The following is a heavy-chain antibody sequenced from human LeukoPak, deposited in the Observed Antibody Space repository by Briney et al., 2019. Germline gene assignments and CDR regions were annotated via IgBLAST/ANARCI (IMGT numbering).Heavy chain of an antibody. Sequence: ASVKVSCKASGYTFTGYYMHWVRQAPGQGLEWMGWINPNSGGTNYAQKFQGRVTMTRDTSISTAYMELRSLRSDDTAVYYCARVSSREGSWYFDYWGQGTLVTVSS. V-gene: IGHV1-2*02. CDR2: INPNSGGT. J-gene: IGHJ4*02. D-gene: IGHD6-6*01. CDR1: GYTFTGYY. CDR3: ARVSSREGSWYFDY.